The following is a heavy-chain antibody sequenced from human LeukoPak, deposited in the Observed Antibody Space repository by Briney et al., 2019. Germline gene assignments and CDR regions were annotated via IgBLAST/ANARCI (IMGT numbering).Heavy chain of an antibody. CDR1: GFTFSSYG. J-gene: IGHJ4*02. CDR3: ARLDFDY. Sequence: AGGSLRLSCAASGFTFSSYGMHWVRQAPGKGLEWVAFIRYDGSNKYYADSVKGRFTISRDNAKNSMYLQMNSLTAEDTAVYYCARLDFDYWGQGTLVTVSS. D-gene: IGHD6-6*01. CDR2: IRYDGSNK. V-gene: IGHV3-30*02.